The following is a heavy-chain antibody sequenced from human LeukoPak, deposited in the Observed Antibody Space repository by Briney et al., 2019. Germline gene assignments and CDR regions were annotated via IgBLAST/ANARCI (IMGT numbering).Heavy chain of an antibody. D-gene: IGHD5-12*01. CDR1: GGSISSYY. V-gene: IGHV4-59*01. J-gene: IGHJ5*02. CDR2: IYYSGST. Sequence: SETLSLTCTVSGGSISSYYWSWIRQSPGKGLGWIGYIYYSGSTNYNPSLKSRVTISVDTSKNQFSLKLSSVTAADTAVYYCARGRGNWFDPWGQGTLVTVSS. CDR3: ARGRGNWFDP.